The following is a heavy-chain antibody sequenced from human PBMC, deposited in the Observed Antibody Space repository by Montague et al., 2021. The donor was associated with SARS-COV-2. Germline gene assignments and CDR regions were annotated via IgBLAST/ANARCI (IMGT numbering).Heavy chain of an antibody. J-gene: IGHJ6*02. CDR3: ARVGRQQLVRLSGMDV. Sequence: SEILFLTCTVSGGSIISSSYYWGWIRQPPGKGLEWIGSIYYSGSTYYXXXLKSRVTISVDTSKNQFSLKLSSVTAADTAVYYCARVGRQQLVRLSGMDVWGQGTTVTVSS. D-gene: IGHD6-13*01. CDR2: IYYSGST. CDR1: GGSIISSSYY. V-gene: IGHV4-39*07.